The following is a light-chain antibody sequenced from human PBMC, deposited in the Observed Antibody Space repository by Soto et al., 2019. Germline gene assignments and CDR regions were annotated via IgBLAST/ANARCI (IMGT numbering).Light chain of an antibody. V-gene: IGLV2-14*03. CDR3: TSYTSSFTYV. J-gene: IGLJ1*01. CDR2: DVS. CDR1: SSDVGGYNF. Sequence: QSVLTQPASVSGSPGQSITISCTGTSSDVGGYNFVSWYQHQPGKAPKLIIYDVSNRPSGVSNRFSGSKSGNTASLTISGLQAEDEADYYCTSYTSSFTYVFGTGTKLTVL.